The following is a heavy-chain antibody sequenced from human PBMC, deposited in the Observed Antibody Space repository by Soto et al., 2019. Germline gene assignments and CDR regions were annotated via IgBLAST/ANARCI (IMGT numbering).Heavy chain of an antibody. Sequence: PSETLSLTCSVSGYSVTSSDYYWAWIRQPPGKGLEWIGSMFYGGLTYYNPSLKSRVTLSVDTSKNQFSMRLNSVTAADTAVYYCAPLSVSLSGPYGIHVWGQGTTVTVSS. CDR1: GYSVTSSDYY. CDR3: APLSVSLSGPYGIHV. J-gene: IGHJ6*02. V-gene: IGHV4-39*01. D-gene: IGHD2-15*01. CDR2: MFYGGLT.